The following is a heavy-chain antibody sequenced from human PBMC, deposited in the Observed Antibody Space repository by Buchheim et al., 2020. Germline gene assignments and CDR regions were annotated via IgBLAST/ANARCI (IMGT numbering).Heavy chain of an antibody. Sequence: EVQLVESGGGLVKPGGSLRLSCAASGFTFNNYNMNWVRQAPGKGLEWVSSISSSSSSIYYADSVKGQFTISRDNAKNSLYLQMNSLRAEDTAVYYCAREYSSSSGRTFDIWGQGS. J-gene: IGHJ3*02. CDR3: AREYSSSSGRTFDI. CDR2: ISSSSSSI. D-gene: IGHD6-6*01. V-gene: IGHV3-21*01. CDR1: GFTFNNYN.